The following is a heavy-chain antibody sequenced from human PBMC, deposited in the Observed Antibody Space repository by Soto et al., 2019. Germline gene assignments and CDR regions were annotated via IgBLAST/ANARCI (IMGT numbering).Heavy chain of an antibody. D-gene: IGHD4-17*01. CDR2: INPSGGST. Sequence: ASVKVSCKASGYTFTSYYMHWVRQAPGRGLEWMGIINPSGGSTSYAQKFQGRVTMTRDTSTSTVYMELSSLRSEDTAVYYCARDSGHYGDYVPNYYMDVWGKGTTVTVSS. V-gene: IGHV1-46*03. J-gene: IGHJ6*03. CDR1: GYTFTSYY. CDR3: ARDSGHYGDYVPNYYMDV.